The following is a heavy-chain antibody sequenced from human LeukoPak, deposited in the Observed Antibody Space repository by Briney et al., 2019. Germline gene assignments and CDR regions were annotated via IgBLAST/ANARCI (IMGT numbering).Heavy chain of an antibody. V-gene: IGHV4-34*01. D-gene: IGHD3-10*01. CDR2: INQSGSS. CDR1: GGSFSDYF. CDR3: ASIHQVRGTDTFDI. Sequence: SETLSLTCAVYGGSFSDYFWSWVRQPPGKGLEWIGEINQSGSSTYNPSLKSRATTSVDTSKNQLSLKMTSVTAADTAVYYCASIHQVRGTDTFDIRGQGTMVTVSS. J-gene: IGHJ3*02.